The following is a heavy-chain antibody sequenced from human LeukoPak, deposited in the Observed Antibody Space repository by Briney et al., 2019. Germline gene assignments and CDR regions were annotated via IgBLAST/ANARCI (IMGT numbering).Heavy chain of an antibody. Sequence: PSETLSLTCTVSGGSISSSSYYWGWIRQPPGKGLEWIGSIYYSGSTYYNPSLKSRVTISVDTSKNQFSLKLSSVTAADTAVYYCARAGYSSGRYYFDYWGQGTLVTVSS. CDR3: ARAGYSSGRYYFDY. CDR1: GGSISSSSYY. CDR2: IYYSGST. J-gene: IGHJ4*02. V-gene: IGHV4-39*01. D-gene: IGHD6-19*01.